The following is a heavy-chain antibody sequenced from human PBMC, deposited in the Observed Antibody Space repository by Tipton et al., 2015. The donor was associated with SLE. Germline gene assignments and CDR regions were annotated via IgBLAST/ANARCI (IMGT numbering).Heavy chain of an antibody. V-gene: IGHV4-59*08. CDR2: VSSSGST. Sequence: TLSLTCTVSGGSISSHYWSWVRQPPGKGLEWIGYVSSSGSTNYNPSLKSRVTISVDTSNNHFSLNLSSVTAADTAVYYCARRGGDYLWYFDLWGRGTLVTVSS. D-gene: IGHD4-17*01. J-gene: IGHJ2*01. CDR1: GGSISSHY. CDR3: ARRGGDYLWYFDL.